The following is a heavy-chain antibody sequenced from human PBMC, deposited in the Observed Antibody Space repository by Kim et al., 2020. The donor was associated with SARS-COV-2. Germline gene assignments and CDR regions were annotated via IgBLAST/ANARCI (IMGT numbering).Heavy chain of an antibody. CDR3: ARAMSAYYYYGMDV. CDR1: GGSISSSNW. Sequence: SETLSLTCAVSGGSISSSNWWSWVRQPPGKGLEWIGEIYHSGSTNYNPSLKSRVTISVDKSKNQFSLKLSSVTAADTAVYYCARAMSAYYYYGMDVWGQGTTVTVSS. V-gene: IGHV4-4*02. J-gene: IGHJ6*02. CDR2: IYHSGST.